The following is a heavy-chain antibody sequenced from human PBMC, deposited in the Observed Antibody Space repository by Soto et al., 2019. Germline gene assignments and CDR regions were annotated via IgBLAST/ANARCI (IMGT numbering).Heavy chain of an antibody. D-gene: IGHD3-9*01. Sequence: EVQLVESGGGLVKPGGSLRLSCAASGFTFSSYSMNWVRQAPGKGLEWVSSISSSSSYIYYADSVKGRFTISRDNAKNSLYLQMNSLRAEDKAGYYCARVPITIRGYGMDVWGQGTTVTVSS. V-gene: IGHV3-21*01. CDR2: ISSSSSYI. CDR1: GFTFSSYS. CDR3: ARVPITIRGYGMDV. J-gene: IGHJ6*02.